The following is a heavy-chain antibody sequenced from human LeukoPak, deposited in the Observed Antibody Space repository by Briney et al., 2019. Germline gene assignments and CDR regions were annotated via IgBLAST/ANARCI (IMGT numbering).Heavy chain of an antibody. D-gene: IGHD3-3*01. Sequence: ASVKVSCKASGYTFTGYYMHWVRQAPGQGLEWMGIINPSGGSTSYAQKFQGRVTMTRDTSTSTVYMELSSLRSEDTAVYYCARRSGYYTGNYYYYYGMDVWGQGTTVTVSS. J-gene: IGHJ6*02. CDR1: GYTFTGYY. CDR3: ARRSGYYTGNYYYYYGMDV. CDR2: INPSGGST. V-gene: IGHV1-46*01.